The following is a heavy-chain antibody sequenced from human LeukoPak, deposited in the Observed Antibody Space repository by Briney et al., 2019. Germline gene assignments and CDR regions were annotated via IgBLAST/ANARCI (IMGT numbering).Heavy chain of an antibody. CDR3: VARGGWARFDY. J-gene: IGHJ4*02. D-gene: IGHD6-19*01. CDR1: GFTFSTYS. CDR2: ITDDSTTM. V-gene: IGHV3-48*04. Sequence: GGSLRLSRAASGFTFSTYSMNWVRQAPGKGLEWISYITDDSTTMYYADSVKGRFTISRDNTKNSLYLQMNSLRAEDTAVYYCVARGGWARFDYWGQGTLVTVSS.